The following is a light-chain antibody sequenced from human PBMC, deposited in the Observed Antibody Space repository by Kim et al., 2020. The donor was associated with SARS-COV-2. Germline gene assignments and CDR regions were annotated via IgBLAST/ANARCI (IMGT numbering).Light chain of an antibody. CDR1: SLRNYY. CDR2: GKS. Sequence: ALGQKVRITCQGVSLRNYYPSRYQQKPGQAPVVVIYGKSNRPSGIPDRFSGSTSGDTASLTITGAQAEDEADYYCNSRDSSINQMVFGGGTKLTVL. V-gene: IGLV3-19*01. CDR3: NSRDSSINQMV. J-gene: IGLJ2*01.